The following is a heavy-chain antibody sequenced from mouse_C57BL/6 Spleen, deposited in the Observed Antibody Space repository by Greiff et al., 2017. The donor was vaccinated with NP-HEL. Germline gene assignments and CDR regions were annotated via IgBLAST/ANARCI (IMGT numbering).Heavy chain of an antibody. CDR1: GYAFSSSW. Sequence: LQESGPELVKPGASVKISCKASGYAFSSSWMNWVKQRPGKGLEWIGRIYPGDGDTNYNGKFKGKATLTADKSSSTAYMQLSSLTSEDSAVYFCALITTVVATDYWGQGTTLTVSS. J-gene: IGHJ2*01. D-gene: IGHD1-1*01. CDR2: IYPGDGDT. CDR3: ALITTVVATDY. V-gene: IGHV1-82*01.